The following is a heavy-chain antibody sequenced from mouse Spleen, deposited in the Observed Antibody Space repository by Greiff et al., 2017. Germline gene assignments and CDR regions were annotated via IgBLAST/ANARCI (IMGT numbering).Heavy chain of an antibody. D-gene: IGHD1-1*01. Sequence: QVQLQQSGAELVRPGASVTLSCKASGYTFTDYEMHWVKQTPVHGLEWIGAIDPETGGTAYNQKFKGKAILTADKSSSTAYMELRSLTSEDSAVYYCTRDYGSSDVGDAMDYWGQGTSVTVSS. V-gene: IGHV1-15*01. CDR2: IDPETGGT. J-gene: IGHJ4*01. CDR3: TRDYGSSDVGDAMDY. CDR1: GYTFTDYE.